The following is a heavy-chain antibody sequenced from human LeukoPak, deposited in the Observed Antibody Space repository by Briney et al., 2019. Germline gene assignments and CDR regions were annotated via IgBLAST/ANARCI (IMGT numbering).Heavy chain of an antibody. V-gene: IGHV1-46*01. D-gene: IGHD4-23*01. Sequence: GASVKVSCKASGYIFTSYNIYWVRQAPGQGLEWMGIINPSGGSTNYAQKFQGRVTMTRDTSTSTAYMELSSLRSEDTAVYYCARGNGGNSGYFDYWGQGALVTVSS. CDR3: ARGNGGNSGYFDY. CDR2: INPSGGST. J-gene: IGHJ4*02. CDR1: GYIFTSYN.